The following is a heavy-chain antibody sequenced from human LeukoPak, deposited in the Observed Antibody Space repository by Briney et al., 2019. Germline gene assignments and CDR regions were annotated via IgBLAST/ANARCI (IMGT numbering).Heavy chain of an antibody. CDR3: ARDWIPGSFDAFDI. CDR2: INPNNGGT. CDR1: GYTFTGYY. J-gene: IGHJ3*02. Sequence: ASVKASCKASGYTFTGYYMHWVRQAPGQGLEWLGWINPNNGGTNYPQKFQGRVTMTRDTSISTDYMELSRLRSDDTAVYYCARDWIPGSFDAFDIWGQGTMVTVSS. V-gene: IGHV1-2*02. D-gene: IGHD2-2*03.